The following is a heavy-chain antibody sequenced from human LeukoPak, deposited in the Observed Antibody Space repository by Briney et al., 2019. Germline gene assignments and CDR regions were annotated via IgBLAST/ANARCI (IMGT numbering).Heavy chain of an antibody. CDR1: GFSFGSYG. J-gene: IGHJ4*02. CDR3: ARTREQWQVLDY. V-gene: IGHV3-30*03. Sequence: GGSLRLSCAASGFSFGSYGIHWVRQAPGKGLEWVAVISHEGSQTYYADSVRGRFTISRDNSKNMVYLQMNSLRTEDTAVYYCARTREQWQVLDYWGQGTLVTVSS. CDR2: ISHEGSQT. D-gene: IGHD6-19*01.